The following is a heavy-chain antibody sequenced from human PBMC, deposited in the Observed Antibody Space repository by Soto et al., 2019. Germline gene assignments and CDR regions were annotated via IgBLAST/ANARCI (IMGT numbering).Heavy chain of an antibody. CDR3: AIFFFQAEDGIRDVRSVSAFLLNRSSDL. D-gene: IGHD2-15*01. Sequence: PGKDLEWIGYIYYSGSTYYNPSLKSRVTISVDTSKNQFSLKLSSVTAADTAVYYCAIFFFQAEDGIRDVRSVSAFLLNRSSDL. CDR2: IYYSGST. V-gene: IGHV4-30-4*06. J-gene: IGHJ2*01.